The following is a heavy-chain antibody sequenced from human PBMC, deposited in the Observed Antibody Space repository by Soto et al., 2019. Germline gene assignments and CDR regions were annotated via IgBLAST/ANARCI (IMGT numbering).Heavy chain of an antibody. J-gene: IGHJ4*02. D-gene: IGHD4-17*01. V-gene: IGHV3-48*01. CDR3: ARDRDYGDYAVFDY. Sequence: PGGSLRLSCAASGFTFSAAGMDWLRQAPGKGLEWVSYISGSSVNIYYADSVKGRFTISRDNAKNSLYLQMNNLRAEDTAVYYCARDRDYGDYAVFDYWGQGTLVTVSS. CDR2: ISGSSVNI. CDR1: GFTFSAAG.